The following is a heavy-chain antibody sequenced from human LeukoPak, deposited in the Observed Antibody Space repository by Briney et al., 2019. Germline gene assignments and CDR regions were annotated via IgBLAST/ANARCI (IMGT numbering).Heavy chain of an antibody. J-gene: IGHJ4*02. D-gene: IGHD5-24*01. V-gene: IGHV1-18*04. Sequence: GASVKVSCKASGYTFTDYYMHWVRQAPGQGLEWMGWISAYNGNTNYAQKLQGRVTMTTDTSTSTAYMELRSLRSDDTAVYYCARSWGGMATIMSVAGIDYWGQGTLVTVSS. CDR3: ARSWGGMATIMSVAGIDY. CDR1: GYTFTDYY. CDR2: ISAYNGNT.